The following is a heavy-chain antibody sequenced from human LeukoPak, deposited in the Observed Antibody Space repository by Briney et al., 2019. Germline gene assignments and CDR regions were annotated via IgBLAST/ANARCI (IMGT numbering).Heavy chain of an antibody. CDR2: ISPSGGST. CDR3: ARDSGY. Sequence: ASVKVSCKAFGYTFTRYYMHWVRQAPGQGPEWMGVISPSGGSTTYAQKFQGRVTLTRDMSTSTDYLELSSLRSEDTAVYYCARDSGYWGQGTLVTVSS. CDR1: GYTFTRYY. J-gene: IGHJ4*02. V-gene: IGHV1-46*01.